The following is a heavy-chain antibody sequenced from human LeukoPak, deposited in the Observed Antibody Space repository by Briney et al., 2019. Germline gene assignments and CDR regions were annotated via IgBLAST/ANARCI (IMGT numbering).Heavy chain of an antibody. J-gene: IGHJ5*02. CDR3: ARVIRQPDHYYDSSGNWFDP. Sequence: SETLSLTCAVYGGSFSGYYWSWIRQPPGKGLEWIGEINHSGSTNYNPSLKSRVTISVDTSKNQFSLKLSSVTAADTAVYYCARVIRQPDHYYDSSGNWFDPWGQGTLVTVSS. V-gene: IGHV4-34*01. D-gene: IGHD3-22*01. CDR2: INHSGST. CDR1: GGSFSGYY.